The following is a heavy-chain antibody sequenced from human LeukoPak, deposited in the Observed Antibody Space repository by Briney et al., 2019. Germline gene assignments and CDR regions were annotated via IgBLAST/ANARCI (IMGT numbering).Heavy chain of an antibody. CDR3: ARGFHHDILTGHSLPYGMDV. D-gene: IGHD3-9*01. V-gene: IGHV1-8*02. Sequence: ASVKVSCKASGYTFTSYGINWVRQATGQGLEWMGWMNPNSGNTGYAQKFQGRVTMTRNTSKSTAYMELSSLRSEDTAVYFCARGFHHDILTGHSLPYGMDVWGQGTTVSVSS. CDR1: GYTFTSYG. CDR2: MNPNSGNT. J-gene: IGHJ6*02.